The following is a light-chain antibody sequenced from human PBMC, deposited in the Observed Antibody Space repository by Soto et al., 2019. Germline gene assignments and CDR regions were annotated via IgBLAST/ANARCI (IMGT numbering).Light chain of an antibody. V-gene: IGKV3-11*01. J-gene: IGKJ5*01. CDR1: QSVGRD. CDR3: QQRNIWPPVN. Sequence: EIVMTQAPAILSVSPGERATLSCSASQSVGRDLAWYQQKPSQAPRLLIYGAFNRATGIPARFSGSGSGADFTLTISSLEPEDFAVYYCQQRNIWPPVNFGQGTRLEIK. CDR2: GAF.